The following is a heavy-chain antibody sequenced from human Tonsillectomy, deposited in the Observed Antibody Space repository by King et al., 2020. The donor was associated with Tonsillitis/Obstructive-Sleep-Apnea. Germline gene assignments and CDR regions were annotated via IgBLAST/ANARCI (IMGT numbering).Heavy chain of an antibody. CDR2: IYYSGST. V-gene: IGHV4-39*01. Sequence: QLQESGPGLVKPSETLSLTCTVSGGSISSSSYYWGWIRQPPGQGLEWIGSIYYSGSTYYNPSLKSRVTISVDTSKNQFSLKLSSVTAADTAVYYCARLKGYCSSTSCPTYMDVWGKGTTVTVSS. D-gene: IGHD2-2*01. CDR1: GGSISSSSYY. J-gene: IGHJ6*03. CDR3: ARLKGYCSSTSCPTYMDV.